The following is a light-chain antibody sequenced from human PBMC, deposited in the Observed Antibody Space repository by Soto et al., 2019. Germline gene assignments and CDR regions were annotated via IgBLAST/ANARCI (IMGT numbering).Light chain of an antibody. V-gene: IGLV2-14*01. CDR3: SSYTSSSTRV. J-gene: IGLJ1*01. CDR2: EVS. Sequence: QSVLTQAPSACGSPGHAVRIFCTGTSRDVGGYNYVSWYQQHPGKAPKLMIYEVSKRPSGVPNRFSGSKSGNTASLTISGLQAEDEADYYCSSYTSSSTRVFGTGTKVTVL. CDR1: SRDVGGYNY.